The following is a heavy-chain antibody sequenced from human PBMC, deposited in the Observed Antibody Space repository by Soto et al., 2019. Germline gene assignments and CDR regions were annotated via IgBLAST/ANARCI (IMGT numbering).Heavy chain of an antibody. D-gene: IGHD3-10*01. CDR1: GFTVSSNY. CDR3: ARDFGSDATGYYGMDV. J-gene: IGHJ6*02. CDR2: IYSGGAI. V-gene: IGHV3-66*01. Sequence: EVQVVESGGGLVQPGGSLRLSCAASGFTVSSNYMSWVRQTPGKGLGWVSLIYSGGAIVYADSVMGRFTVSRDNSRNTLYLQMNRLRAEDTAVYFCARDFGSDATGYYGMDVWGQGTTVTVSS.